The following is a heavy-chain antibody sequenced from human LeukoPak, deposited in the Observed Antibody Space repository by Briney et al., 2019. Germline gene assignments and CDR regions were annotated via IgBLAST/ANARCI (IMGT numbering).Heavy chain of an antibody. Sequence: PGGPLRLSCAGSGFNFSSYSMSWVRQAPWKGLEFVSSISSSSSFIYYADSVKGRFTISRDNAKKSLSLQMNSLRADDTAVYYCARGYSSSWYLDWGQGTLVTVSS. CDR1: GFNFSSYS. V-gene: IGHV3-21*01. CDR3: ARGYSSSWYLD. D-gene: IGHD6-13*01. CDR2: ISSSSSFI. J-gene: IGHJ4*02.